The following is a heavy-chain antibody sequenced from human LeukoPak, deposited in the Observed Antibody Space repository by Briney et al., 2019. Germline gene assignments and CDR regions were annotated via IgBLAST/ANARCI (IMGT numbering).Heavy chain of an antibody. CDR3: ARGYDSSGYLYPTDAFDI. CDR1: AGSISLYNTYY. J-gene: IGHJ3*02. V-gene: IGHV4-59*01. CDR2: IYYSGST. D-gene: IGHD3-22*01. Sequence: SETLSLTCTVSAGSISLYNTYYWNWIRQSPGKGLEWIGYIYYSGSTSYNPSLKSQVTISVDTFRNQFSLKLSSVTAADTAVYYCARGYDSSGYLYPTDAFDIWGQGTMVTVSS.